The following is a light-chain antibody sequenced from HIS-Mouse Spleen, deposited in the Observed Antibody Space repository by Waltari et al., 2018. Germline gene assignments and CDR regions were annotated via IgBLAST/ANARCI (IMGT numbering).Light chain of an antibody. V-gene: IGLV3-19*01. CDR2: GKN. CDR1: RLRSYS. J-gene: IGLJ3*02. CDR3: NSRDSSGNHWV. Sequence: SSELTQDPAVSVALGQTVRIKCQGERLRSYSPSWYQQKPGQAPVLVIYGKNNRPSGIPDRFSGSSSGNTASLTITGAQAEDEADYYCNSRDSSGNHWVFGGGTKLTVL.